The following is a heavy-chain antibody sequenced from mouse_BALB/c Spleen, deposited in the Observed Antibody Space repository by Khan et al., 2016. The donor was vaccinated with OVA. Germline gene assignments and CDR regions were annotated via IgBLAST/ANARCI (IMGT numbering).Heavy chain of an antibody. D-gene: IGHD2-14*01. Sequence: VQLQESGAELARPGASLKMSCKASGYTFTSYTIHWIKLRPGQGLEWIGYINPSNGYTNYNQKFKDKATLTADKSSTTAYMQLSSRTSDDSAVYNCVRDGAYHRNDGWFAYWGQGTLVTVSA. CDR2: INPSNGYT. J-gene: IGHJ3*01. CDR1: GYTFTSYT. V-gene: IGHV1-4*01. CDR3: VRDGAYHRNDGWFAY.